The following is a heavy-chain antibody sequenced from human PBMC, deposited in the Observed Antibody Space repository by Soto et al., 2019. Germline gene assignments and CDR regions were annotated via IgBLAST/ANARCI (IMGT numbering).Heavy chain of an antibody. Sequence: SEPLSLTCAGYGGSFSGYYWTWIRQPPGTGLEWIGEINHSGSTNYNPSLKSRVTISVDTFKNQFSLKLTSVTAADTAVYYCARDKITGLFDYWGQGTLVT. CDR2: INHSGST. CDR1: GGSFSGYY. J-gene: IGHJ4*02. V-gene: IGHV4-34*01. CDR3: ARDKITGLFDY. D-gene: IGHD2-8*02.